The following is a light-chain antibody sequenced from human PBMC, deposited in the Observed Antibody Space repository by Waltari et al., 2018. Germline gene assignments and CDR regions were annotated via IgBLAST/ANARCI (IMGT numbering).Light chain of an antibody. V-gene: IGKV1-39*01. Sequence: DFQMTQSPSSLSASVGDRVTITCRASQYISTYLNWSQQKPGKGPKLLIYAASTLQSGVPLRFSGSGSGTDFTFTISSLQLEDFATYYCQQSYDTPRTFGQGTKVEVK. CDR3: QQSYDTPRT. J-gene: IGKJ1*01. CDR1: QYISTY. CDR2: AAS.